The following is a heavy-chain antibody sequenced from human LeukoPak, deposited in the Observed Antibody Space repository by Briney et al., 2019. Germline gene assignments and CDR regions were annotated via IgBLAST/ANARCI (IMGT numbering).Heavy chain of an antibody. J-gene: IGHJ4*02. CDR3: ARESHSGIAVADPRSDTYYFDY. CDR1: GVSITRHNW. CDR2: IHNSGST. V-gene: IGHV4-4*02. Sequence: PSGTLSLTCAVSGVSITRHNWWSWVRQPPGKGLEWIGEIHNSGSTNYNPSLKSRVTISVDKSKNQFSLSLNSVTAADTAVYHCARESHSGIAVADPRSDTYYFDYWGQGTLVTVSS. D-gene: IGHD6-19*01.